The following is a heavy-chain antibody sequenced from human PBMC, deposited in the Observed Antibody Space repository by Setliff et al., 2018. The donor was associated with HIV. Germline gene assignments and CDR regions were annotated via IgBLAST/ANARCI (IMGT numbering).Heavy chain of an antibody. J-gene: IGHJ6*03. D-gene: IGHD2-2*01. CDR1: GFTFSLSW. CDR2: INGDESDT. CDR3: ATQPPAALSYYYYYMDV. V-gene: IGHV3-74*01. Sequence: GGSLRLSCAASGFTFSLSWMHWVRQGPGKGLVWISRINGDESDTNYADSVKGRFTISRDNAKNTLYLQMNSLRAEDTAVYYCATQPPAALSYYYYYMDVWGKGTTVTVSS.